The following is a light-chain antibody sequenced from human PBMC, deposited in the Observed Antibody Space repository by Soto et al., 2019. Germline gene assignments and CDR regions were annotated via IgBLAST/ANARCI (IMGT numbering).Light chain of an antibody. CDR3: QAWDSSTVV. CDR2: QDR. J-gene: IGLJ3*02. CDR1: KLGDKY. V-gene: IGLV3-1*01. Sequence: SYELTQPPSVSVSPGQTASITCSGDKLGDKYVCWYQQKPGQSPVLVIYQDRKRPSGIPERISGSNSGNRATLTIIGTLAMDEADYYCQAWDSSTVVFGGGTQLTVL.